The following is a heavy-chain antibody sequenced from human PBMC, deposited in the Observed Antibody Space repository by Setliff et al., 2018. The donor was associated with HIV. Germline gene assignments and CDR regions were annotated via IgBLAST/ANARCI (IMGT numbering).Heavy chain of an antibody. V-gene: IGHV1-18*01. Sequence: ASVMVSCKASRYTFTSYGISWVRQAPGQGLEWMGWINTYKGNTNYAQKVQGRVTMTKDTSTGTAYLEVRSLRSDDTAVYYCARTILRYFGWENPLPDAFDIWGQGTMVTVSS. CDR1: RYTFTSYG. CDR2: INTYKGNT. D-gene: IGHD3-9*01. CDR3: ARTILRYFGWENPLPDAFDI. J-gene: IGHJ3*02.